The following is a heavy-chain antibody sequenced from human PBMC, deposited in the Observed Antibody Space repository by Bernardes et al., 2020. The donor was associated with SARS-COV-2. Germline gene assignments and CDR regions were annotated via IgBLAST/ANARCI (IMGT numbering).Heavy chain of an antibody. J-gene: IGHJ4*02. Sequence: GGSLRLSCAASGFTFSSYAMSWVRQAPGKGLEWVSAISGSGGSTYYADSVKGRFTISRDNSKNTLYLQMNSLRAEDTAVYYCAKKRSDSSGYYYFDYWGQGTLVTVSS. CDR2: ISGSGGST. CDR1: GFTFSSYA. D-gene: IGHD3-22*01. CDR3: AKKRSDSSGYYYFDY. V-gene: IGHV3-23*01.